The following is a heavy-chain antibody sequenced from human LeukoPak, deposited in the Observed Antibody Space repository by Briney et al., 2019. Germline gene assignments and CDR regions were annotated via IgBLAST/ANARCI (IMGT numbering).Heavy chain of an antibody. Sequence: PGGSLRLSCIGSGFNFTYYAIYWVRQAPGKGLEWVAVVSYGGNDGYYADSVKGRFSISRDNSQNTVTLQMNNLRVDDTAIYYCAKLAWNDGSYYFDYWGQGTLVTVSS. CDR3: AKLAWNDGSYYFDY. CDR1: GFNFTYYA. V-gene: IGHV3-30*18. D-gene: IGHD1-1*01. CDR2: VSYGGNDG. J-gene: IGHJ4*02.